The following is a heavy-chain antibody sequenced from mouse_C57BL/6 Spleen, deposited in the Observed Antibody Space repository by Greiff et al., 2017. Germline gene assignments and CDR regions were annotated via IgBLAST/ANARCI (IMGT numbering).Heavy chain of an antibody. J-gene: IGHJ4*01. CDR1: AYTFTCYW. V-gene: IGHV1-69*01. CDR2: IDPSDSYT. CDR3: ERQGDY. Sequence: QVQPPQPGTELVMPGASVKLSCKASAYTFTCYWMHRVKQRPGQGLEWIGEIDPSDSYTNYNQKFKGKSTMNVDKCTSKANMQRLSLTAEESAVYDGERQGDYWGQGTSVTVSS.